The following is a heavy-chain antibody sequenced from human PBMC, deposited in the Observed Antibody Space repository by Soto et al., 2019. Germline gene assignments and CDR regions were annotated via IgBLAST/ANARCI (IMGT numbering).Heavy chain of an antibody. V-gene: IGHV4-59*08. D-gene: IGHD3-10*01. CDR3: TTQGFGFLHGLVDV. CDR1: SISTYY. Sequence: SETLSLTCTVDSISTYYWNWIRQTPGKGLEWIGYIYYSGQTSYNPSLKSRLIISMDTSKNQVSLNLASVTAADTAVYYCTTQGFGFLHGLVDVWGQGTTVTVSS. J-gene: IGHJ6*02. CDR2: IYYSGQT.